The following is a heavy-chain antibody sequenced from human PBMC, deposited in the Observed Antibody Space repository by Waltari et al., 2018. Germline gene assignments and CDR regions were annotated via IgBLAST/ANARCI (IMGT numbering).Heavy chain of an antibody. CDR2: INHSGST. Sequence: QVQLQQWGAGLLKPSETLSLPCAVHGGSFSGYYWIWLRQPPGKGLEWIGEINHSGSTNYNPSLKSRVTISVDTSENQFSLKLSSVTAADTAVYYCARGGYCSSTSCLRYFDYWGQGTLVTVSS. CDR3: ARGGYCSSTSCLRYFDY. D-gene: IGHD2-2*01. V-gene: IGHV4-34*01. CDR1: GGSFSGYY. J-gene: IGHJ4*02.